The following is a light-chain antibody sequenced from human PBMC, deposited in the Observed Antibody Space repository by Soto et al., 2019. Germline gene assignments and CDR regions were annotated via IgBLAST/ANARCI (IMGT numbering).Light chain of an antibody. Sequence: DIQMTQSPSSLSASVGDRVTITCRPSRGIGNALAWYQQKPGTVPKLLIHSASTLQSGVPSRFSGSGSGTDFTLTISSLQPEDFATYYCQQSYSTPLTFGGGTKVDIK. V-gene: IGKV1-27*01. J-gene: IGKJ4*01. CDR1: RGIGNA. CDR2: SAS. CDR3: QQSYSTPLT.